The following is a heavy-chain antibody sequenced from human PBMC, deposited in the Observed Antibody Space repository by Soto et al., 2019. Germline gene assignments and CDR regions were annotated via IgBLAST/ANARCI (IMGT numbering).Heavy chain of an antibody. D-gene: IGHD3-3*01. CDR1: GGSIGSGDYY. CDR2: IYYSGST. CDR3: ARHYDFWGGPQQGLDY. Sequence: PSETLSLTCTVSGGSIGSGDYYWSWIRQPPGKGLEWIGYIYYSGSTYYNPSLKRRVIISVDTSKSQFSLNLSFVTAGDTTVYYCARHYDFWGGPQQGLDYWGQGTLVTVSS. J-gene: IGHJ4*02. V-gene: IGHV4-30-4*01.